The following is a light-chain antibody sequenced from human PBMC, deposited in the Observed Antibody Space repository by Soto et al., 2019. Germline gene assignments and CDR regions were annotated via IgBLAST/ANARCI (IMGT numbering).Light chain of an antibody. CDR2: KAS. J-gene: IGKJ1*01. V-gene: IGKV1-5*03. CDR1: QDIRND. CDR3: QHYNSYSEA. Sequence: DIQMTQSPSSLSASVGDRVTITGLASQDIRNDLGWYHQKPGKAPKLLIYKASTLKSGVPSRFSGSGSGTEFTLTISSLQPDDFATYYCQHYNSYSEAFGQGTKVDIK.